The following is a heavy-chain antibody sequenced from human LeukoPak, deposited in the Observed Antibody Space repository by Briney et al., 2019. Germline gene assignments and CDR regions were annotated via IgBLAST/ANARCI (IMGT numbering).Heavy chain of an antibody. Sequence: GGSLRLSCAASGFTFSSYSMNWVRQAPGKGLGWVSSISSSSSYIYYADSVKGRFTISRDNAKNSLYLQMNSLRAEDTAVYYCARCHARSGGSWGADVWGQGTTVTVSS. CDR3: ARCHARSGGSWGADV. J-gene: IGHJ6*02. V-gene: IGHV3-21*01. CDR2: ISSSSSYI. CDR1: GFTFSSYS. D-gene: IGHD2-15*01.